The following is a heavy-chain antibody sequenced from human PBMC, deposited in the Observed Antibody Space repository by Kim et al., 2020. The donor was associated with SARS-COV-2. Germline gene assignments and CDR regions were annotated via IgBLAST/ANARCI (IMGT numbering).Heavy chain of an antibody. CDR1: GFTFSSYA. V-gene: IGHV3-30*04. J-gene: IGHJ4*02. D-gene: IGHD2-8*02. CDR3: ARVTGAYSNYFDN. Sequence: GGSLRLSCAVSGFTFSSYAMHWVRQAPGKGLQWMVGISYDGSKTFYEDSVKGRFTISRDNSKNMLFLQMNSLGVEDTAVYYCARVTGAYSNYFDNWGQGTLVTVSS. CDR2: ISYDGSKT.